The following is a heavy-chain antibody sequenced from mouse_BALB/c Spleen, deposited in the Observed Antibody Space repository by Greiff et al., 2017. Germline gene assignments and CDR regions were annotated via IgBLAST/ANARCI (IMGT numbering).Heavy chain of an antibody. D-gene: IGHD4-1*01. CDR3: ASQTGTGYAMDD. V-gene: IGHV1-9*01. CDR1: GYTFSSYW. CDR2: ILPGSGST. Sequence: VQLQQSGAELMKPGASVKISCKATGYTFSSYWIEWVKQRPGHGLEWIGEILPGSGSTNYNEKFKGKATFTADTSSNTAYMQLSSLTSEDSAVYYCASQTGTGYAMDDWGQGTSVTVSS. J-gene: IGHJ4*01.